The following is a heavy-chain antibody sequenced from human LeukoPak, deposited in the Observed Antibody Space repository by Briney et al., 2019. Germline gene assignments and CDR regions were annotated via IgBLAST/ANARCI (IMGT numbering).Heavy chain of an antibody. CDR2: ISSNGGST. D-gene: IGHD3-9*01. V-gene: IGHV3-64*01. CDR1: GCTFSSYA. CDR3: ARDGDYDILTGYYTRFDY. Sequence: GGSLRLSCAASGCTFSSYAMHWVRQAPGKGLEYVSAISSNGGSTYYANSVKGRFTISRDNSKNTLYLQMGSLRAEDMAVYYCARDGDYDILTGYYTRFDYWGQGTLVTVSS. J-gene: IGHJ4*02.